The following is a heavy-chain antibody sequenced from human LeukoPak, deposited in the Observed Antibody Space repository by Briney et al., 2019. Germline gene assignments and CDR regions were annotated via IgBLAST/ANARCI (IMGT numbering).Heavy chain of an antibody. CDR2: ISHSGST. CDR3: ARQVPDYNDGSGSPIWFDP. J-gene: IGHJ5*02. Sequence: PSETLSLTCIVSSGSISNYYWSWIRQPPGKGLEWIGYISHSGSTNYYPSLKSRVTISLDTSKNQFSLKLTSVTAADTAVYYCARQVPDYNDGSGSPIWFDPWGQGSMVTVSS. V-gene: IGHV4-59*08. CDR1: SGSISNYY. D-gene: IGHD3-22*01.